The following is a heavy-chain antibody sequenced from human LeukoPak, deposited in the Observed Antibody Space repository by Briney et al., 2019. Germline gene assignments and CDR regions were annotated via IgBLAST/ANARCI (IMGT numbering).Heavy chain of an antibody. CDR2: IYYSGST. D-gene: IGHD6-13*01. Sequence: SETLSPTCTVSGGSISSSSYYWGWIRQPPGKGLEWIGSIYYSGSTYYNPSLKSRVTISVDTSKNQFSLKLSSVTAADTAVYYCAVDRGSSSWYYMSGDYWGQGTLVTVSS. CDR1: GGSISSSSYY. CDR3: AVDRGSSSWYYMSGDY. V-gene: IGHV4-39*07. J-gene: IGHJ4*02.